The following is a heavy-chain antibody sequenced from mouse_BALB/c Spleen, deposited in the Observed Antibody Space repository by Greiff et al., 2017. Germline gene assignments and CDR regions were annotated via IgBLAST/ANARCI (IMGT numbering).Heavy chain of an antibody. J-gene: IGHJ3*01. CDR1: GYTFSSYW. CDR3: SRSRYRYDRAY. D-gene: IGHD2-14*01. Sequence: VQLQQSGAELMKPGASVKISCKATGYTFSSYWIEWVKQRPGHGLEWIGEILPGSGSTNYNEKFKGKATFTADTSSNTAYMQLSSLTSEDSAVYYGSRSRYRYDRAYWGQGTLVTVSA. CDR2: ILPGSGST. V-gene: IGHV1-9*01.